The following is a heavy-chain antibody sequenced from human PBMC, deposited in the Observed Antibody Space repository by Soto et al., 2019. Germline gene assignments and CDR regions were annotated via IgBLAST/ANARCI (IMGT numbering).Heavy chain of an antibody. CDR3: SYGSSFDY. CDR1: GASLRSGSYY. D-gene: IGHD3-10*01. V-gene: IGHV4-61*01. J-gene: IGHJ4*02. CDR2: ISHSGRT. Sequence: QVQLQESGPGLVKPSETLSLICTVSGASLRSGSYYWSWIRQPPGKGLEWIGYISHSGRTSYDPSLKSRFTMAVDTSRNQCSLQLNSVTAADTAVYYCSYGSSFDYWGQGTLVTVSS.